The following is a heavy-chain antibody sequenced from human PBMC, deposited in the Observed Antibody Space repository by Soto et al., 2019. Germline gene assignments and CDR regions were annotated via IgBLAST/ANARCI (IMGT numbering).Heavy chain of an antibody. CDR1: GFTFFSHA. CDR2: MSGSGGST. J-gene: IGHJ6*03. CDR3: AKVRGGIWFGELLSYYMDV. V-gene: IGHV3-23*01. Sequence: GGALRLSCAAPGFTFFSHAMSWVRPAPGEGLEWVSAMSGSGGSTYYADSVKGRFTISRDNSKNTLYLQMNSLRAEDTAVYYCAKVRGGIWFGELLSYYMDVWGKGTTVTVSS. D-gene: IGHD3-10*01.